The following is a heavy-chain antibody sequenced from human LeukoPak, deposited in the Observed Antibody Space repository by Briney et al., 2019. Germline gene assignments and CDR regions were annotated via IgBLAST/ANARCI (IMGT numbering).Heavy chain of an antibody. CDR3: AKQSNNHYYQKASDY. Sequence: GGSLRLSCAASGFTVSSNYMSWVRQAPGKGLEWVSVIYSGGSTYYADSVKGRFTISRDNSKNTLYLQMNSLRAEDTAVYFCAKQSNNHYYQKASDYWGQGTLVTVSS. V-gene: IGHV3-66*01. CDR2: IYSGGST. J-gene: IGHJ4*02. CDR1: GFTVSSNY. D-gene: IGHD1-26*01.